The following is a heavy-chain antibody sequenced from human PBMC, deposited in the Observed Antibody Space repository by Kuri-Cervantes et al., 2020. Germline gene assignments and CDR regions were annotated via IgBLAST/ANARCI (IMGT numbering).Heavy chain of an antibody. Sequence: ESLKISCTVSGGSISSYYWSWIRQPPGKGLEWIGYIYYSGSTNYNPSLKSRVTISVDTSKNQFSLKLSSVTAADTAVYYCARFGESWTDYWGQGTLVTVSS. D-gene: IGHD3-10*01. J-gene: IGHJ4*02. V-gene: IGHV4-59*12. CDR1: GGSISSYY. CDR2: IYYSGST. CDR3: ARFGESWTDY.